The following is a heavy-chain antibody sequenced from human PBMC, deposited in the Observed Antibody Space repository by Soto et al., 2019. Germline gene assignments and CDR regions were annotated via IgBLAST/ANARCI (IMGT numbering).Heavy chain of an antibody. J-gene: IGHJ3*02. CDR2: IWYNGSNK. V-gene: IGHV3-33*01. CDR1: GFTFSSYG. CDR3: ARETSLVVPGADAFDI. Sequence: GGSLRLSCPASGFTFSSYGMHWVRQAPGKGLEWVAVIWYNGSNKYYADSVKGRLTISRDNSKNTLYLQMNSLRAEDTAVYYCARETSLVVPGADAFDIWGQGTMVTVSS. D-gene: IGHD3-22*01.